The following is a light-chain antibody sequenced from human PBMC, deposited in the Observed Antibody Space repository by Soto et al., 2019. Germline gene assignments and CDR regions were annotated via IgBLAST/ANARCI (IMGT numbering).Light chain of an antibody. J-gene: IGKJ4*01. CDR2: GAS. Sequence: EIVLTQSPGTLSLSPGERATLSCRASQSVSSSYLAWYQQKPGQAPMLLIYGASSSATGIPDRFSGSWSGTDFALTISRLEPEDFAVYYCQQYGSSPQVTFGGGTKVEIK. CDR1: QSVSSSY. CDR3: QQYGSSPQVT. V-gene: IGKV3-20*01.